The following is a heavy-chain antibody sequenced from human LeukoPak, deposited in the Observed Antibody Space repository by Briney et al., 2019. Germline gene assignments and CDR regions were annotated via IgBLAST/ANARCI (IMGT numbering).Heavy chain of an antibody. J-gene: IGHJ4*02. CDR3: ARHMGSPIDY. V-gene: IGHV4-34*01. CDR2: INHSGST. D-gene: IGHD2-21*01. Sequence: SETLSLTCAVYGGSFSGYYWSWIRQPPGKGLEWIGEINHSGSTNYNLSLKSRVTISVDTSKNQFSLKLSSVTAADTAVYYCARHMGSPIDYWGQGTLVTVSS. CDR1: GGSFSGYY.